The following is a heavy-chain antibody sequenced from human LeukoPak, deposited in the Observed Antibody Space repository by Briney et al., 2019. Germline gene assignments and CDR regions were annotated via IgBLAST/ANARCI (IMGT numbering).Heavy chain of an antibody. CDR1: GFTFSRYW. V-gene: IGHV3-7*01. CDR3: ARFRTAMQLWKGYYFDY. CDR2: MKQDGREK. D-gene: IGHD5-18*01. J-gene: IGHJ4*02. Sequence: GGSLRLSCAASGFTFSRYWMSWVRQAPGKGLEWVANMKQDGREKYYVDSVKGRFTISRDNAKNSLYLQMNGLRAEDTAVYYCARFRTAMQLWKGYYFDYWGQGTLVTVSS.